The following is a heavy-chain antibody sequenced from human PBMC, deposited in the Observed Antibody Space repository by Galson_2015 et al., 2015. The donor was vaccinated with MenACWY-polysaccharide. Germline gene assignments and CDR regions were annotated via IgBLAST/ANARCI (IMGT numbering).Heavy chain of an antibody. J-gene: IGHJ2*01. CDR1: GGSLSSYY. CDR3: ARAIAVAGQRRDFDL. V-gene: IGHV4-59*01. D-gene: IGHD6-19*01. Sequence: ETLSLTCTVSGGSLSSYYWNWLRKPPGKGLEWVGYINYSGSTNHNPSLKSRVTMSVDTSKNQFSLNLTSMTDADTAVYYCARAIAVAGQRRDFDLWGRGTLVTVSS. CDR2: INYSGST.